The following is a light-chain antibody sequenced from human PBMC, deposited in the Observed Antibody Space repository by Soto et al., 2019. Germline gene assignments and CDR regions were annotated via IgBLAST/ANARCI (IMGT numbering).Light chain of an antibody. V-gene: IGKV4-1*01. CDR1: QSVLYNSNNKNH. Sequence: DIVMTQSPDSLAVSLGERATINCKSSQSVLYNSNNKNHLTWYQQKPGQPPKLLIYWASTRESGVPDRFSGSGSGTDFTLTISSLQAEDVAVYYCQEYYTTLALTFGGGTKVELK. J-gene: IGKJ4*01. CDR2: WAS. CDR3: QEYYTTLALT.